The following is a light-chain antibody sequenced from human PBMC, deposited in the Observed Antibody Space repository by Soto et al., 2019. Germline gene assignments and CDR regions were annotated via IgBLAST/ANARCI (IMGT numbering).Light chain of an antibody. Sequence: IQMTQSPSTLSASEGDGVTITCRASQSVSSKLAWYQQKPGKAPKLLIYKASSLESGVPSRFSGSGSGTEFTLTISSLQPDDFATYYCQQYDSYSWKFGQGTKVDI. CDR2: KAS. V-gene: IGKV1-5*03. J-gene: IGKJ1*01. CDR3: QQYDSYSWK. CDR1: QSVSSK.